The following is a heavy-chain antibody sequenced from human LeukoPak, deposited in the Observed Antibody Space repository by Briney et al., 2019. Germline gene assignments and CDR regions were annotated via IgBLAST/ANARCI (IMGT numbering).Heavy chain of an antibody. CDR1: GFTFSSYS. V-gene: IGHV3-7*01. J-gene: IGHJ4*02. CDR2: IKQDGSEK. D-gene: IGHD3-10*01. CDR3: ASLYYYGSGDY. Sequence: SGGSLRLSCEASGFTFSSYSMNWVRQAPGKGLEWVANIKQDGSEKYYVDSVKGRFTISRDNAKNSLYLQMNSLRAEDTAVYYCASLYYYGSGDYWGQGTLVTVSS.